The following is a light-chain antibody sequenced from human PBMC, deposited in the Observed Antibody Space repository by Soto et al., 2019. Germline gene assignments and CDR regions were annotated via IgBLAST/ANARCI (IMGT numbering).Light chain of an antibody. Sequence: QSALTQPASVSGPPGQSITISCTGTSSDVGGYKYVSWYQQYPGKVPKLMIYEVSNRPSGVSNRFSGSQSGNTASLTISGLQAEDEAEYYCTSYTTSRTFVFGTGTKVTVL. CDR1: SSDVGGYKY. CDR2: EVS. CDR3: TSYTTSRTFV. V-gene: IGLV2-14*01. J-gene: IGLJ1*01.